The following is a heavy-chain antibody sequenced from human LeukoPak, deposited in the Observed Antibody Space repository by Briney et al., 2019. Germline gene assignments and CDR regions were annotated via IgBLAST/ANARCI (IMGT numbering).Heavy chain of an antibody. CDR3: AKGVISSAAGLDY. D-gene: IGHD2-2*01. V-gene: IGHV3-23*01. J-gene: IGHJ4*02. Sequence: PGRSLRLSCAASGFTFNNYGMHWVRQAPGKGLEWVSAISGSGGSRYYADSVKGRFTVSRDNSKNTLYLQVNSLRAEDTAVFYCAKGVISSAAGLDYWGQGTLVTVCS. CDR2: ISGSGGSR. CDR1: GFTFNNYG.